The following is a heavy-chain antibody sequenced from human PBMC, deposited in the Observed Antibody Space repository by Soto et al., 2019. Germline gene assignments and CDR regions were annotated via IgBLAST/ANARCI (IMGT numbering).Heavy chain of an antibody. V-gene: IGHV1-69*01. D-gene: IGHD5-18*01. CDR1: GGTFSSYA. J-gene: IGHJ4*02. Sequence: QVQLVQSGAEVKKPGSSVKVSCKASGGTFSSYAISWVRQAPGQGLEWMGGIIPIFGTANYAQKFQGRVTITADESTSTAYMELSSLRYEDTAVYYCASGEIRIQLWLFQFDYWGQGTLVTVAS. CDR2: IIPIFGTA. CDR3: ASGEIRIQLWLFQFDY.